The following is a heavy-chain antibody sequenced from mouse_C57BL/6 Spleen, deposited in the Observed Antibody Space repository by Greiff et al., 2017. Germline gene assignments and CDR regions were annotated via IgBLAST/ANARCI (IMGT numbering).Heavy chain of an antibody. J-gene: IGHJ4*01. CDR1: GYTFTSYW. CDR2: IHPNSGST. D-gene: IGHD1-1*01. V-gene: IGHV1-64*01. Sequence: QVQLQQPGAELVKPGASVKLSCKASGYTFTSYWMHWVKQRPGQGLEWIGMIHPNSGSTNYNEKFKSKATLTVDKSSSTAYMQLSSLTSEDSAVYYCARWGGSSYSAMDYWGQGTSVTVSS. CDR3: ARWGGSSYSAMDY.